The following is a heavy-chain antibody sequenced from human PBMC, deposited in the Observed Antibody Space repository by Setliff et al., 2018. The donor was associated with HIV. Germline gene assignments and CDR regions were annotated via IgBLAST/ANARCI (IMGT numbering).Heavy chain of an antibody. V-gene: IGHV3-7*01. CDR2: INQDGSEK. J-gene: IGHJ6*02. CDR1: GFPFSSYY. Sequence: LRLSCAASGFPFSSYYMGWVRQSAGKGLEWLANINQDGSEKKYVDSVKGRFILSRDNAKNSLYLQMNSLRAEDTAVYYCARRKYYYDSTAYFHYKYYGLDVWGQGTTVTVSS. D-gene: IGHD3-22*01. CDR3: ARRKYYYDSTAYFHYKYYGLDV.